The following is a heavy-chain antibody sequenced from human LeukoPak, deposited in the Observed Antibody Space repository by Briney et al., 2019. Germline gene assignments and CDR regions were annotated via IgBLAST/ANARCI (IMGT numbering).Heavy chain of an antibody. V-gene: IGHV4-34*01. CDR2: INHSGST. CDR1: GGSFSGYY. Sequence: SETLSLTCAVYGGSFSGYYWSWIRQPPGKGLEWIGEINHSGSTNYNPSLKSRVTISVDTSKNQFSLKLSSVTAADTAAYYCARGQHYYDSSGYYSLWGQGTLVTVSS. CDR3: ARGQHYYDSSGYYSL. D-gene: IGHD3-22*01. J-gene: IGHJ4*02.